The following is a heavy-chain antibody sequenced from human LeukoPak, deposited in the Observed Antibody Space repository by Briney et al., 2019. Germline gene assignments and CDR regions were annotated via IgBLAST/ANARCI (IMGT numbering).Heavy chain of an antibody. CDR3: AKDRGSQAPPDY. J-gene: IGHJ4*02. D-gene: IGHD3-10*01. CDR1: GFTFSSYG. Sequence: GRSLRLSCAASGFTFSSYGMHWVRQAPGKGLEWVAVIWYDGSKKYYADSVKGRFTISRDTSKSTLYLQMNSLRAEDTAVYYCAKDRGSQAPPDYWGQGTLVTVSS. V-gene: IGHV3-33*06. CDR2: IWYDGSKK.